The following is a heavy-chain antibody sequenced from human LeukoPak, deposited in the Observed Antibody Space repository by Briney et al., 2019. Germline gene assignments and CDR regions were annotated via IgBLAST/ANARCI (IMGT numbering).Heavy chain of an antibody. CDR2: VTGDSAYI. CDR1: GFTFSTYA. J-gene: IGHJ4*02. D-gene: IGHD2-2*01. CDR3: ARYGVSSSTSYIDF. Sequence: GGSLRLSCAASGFTFSTYAMNWVRQAPGEGLKWVSCVTGDSAYIYCADSVKGRFTISRDNAKNSLYLQMNSLRAEDTAVYYCARYGVSSSTSYIDFWGQGTLVTVSS. V-gene: IGHV3-21*01.